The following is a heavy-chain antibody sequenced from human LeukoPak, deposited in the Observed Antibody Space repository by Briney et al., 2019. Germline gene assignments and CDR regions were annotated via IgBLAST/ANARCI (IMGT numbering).Heavy chain of an antibody. CDR3: ARVDTPAGRGYYGMDV. Sequence: ASVKVSCKASGYTFTGYYMHWVRQAPGQGREWVGWINPNSGGANYAQKFQGRVTMTRDTSISTAYMELSRLGSDDPAVYYRARVDTPAGRGYYGMDVWGQGTTVTVSS. CDR1: GYTFTGYY. V-gene: IGHV1-2*02. D-gene: IGHD6-13*01. CDR2: INPNSGGA. J-gene: IGHJ6*02.